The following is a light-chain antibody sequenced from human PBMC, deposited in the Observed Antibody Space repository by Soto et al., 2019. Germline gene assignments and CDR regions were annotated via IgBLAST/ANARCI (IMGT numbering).Light chain of an antibody. J-gene: IGKJ5*01. Sequence: EIVLTQSPATLSLSPGERATLSCRASQSVSSYLAWYQQKPGQAPRLLIYDASNRATGIPARFSVSWSGTDFTLTISSLEPEDFAVYYCQQRSNCLTFGQGTRLEIK. CDR2: DAS. CDR1: QSVSSY. V-gene: IGKV3-11*01. CDR3: QQRSNCLT.